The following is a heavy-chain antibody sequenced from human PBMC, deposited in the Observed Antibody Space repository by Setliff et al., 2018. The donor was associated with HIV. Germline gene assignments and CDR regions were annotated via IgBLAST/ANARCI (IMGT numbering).Heavy chain of an antibody. J-gene: IGHJ6*02. CDR2: LSGSGGNT. D-gene: IGHD3-22*01. CDR1: GFTFSTYA. Sequence: GGSLRLSCAASGFTFSTYALSWVRQAPGKGLEWVSFLSGSGGNTYHAESVKGRFTISRDDAKNSLYLQMNSLRAEDTAVYYCAREPMGGITMIVHSPYYNGMDVWGQGTTVTVSS. CDR3: AREPMGGITMIVHSPYYNGMDV. V-gene: IGHV3-23*01.